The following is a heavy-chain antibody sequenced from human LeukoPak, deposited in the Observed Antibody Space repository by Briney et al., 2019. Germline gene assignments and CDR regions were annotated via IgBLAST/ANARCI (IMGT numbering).Heavy chain of an antibody. CDR3: ARHSLIGTKPFDY. CDR2: INPSGGST. Sequence: GASVKVSCKASGYTFISFYMHWVRQAPGQGLEWMGVINPSGGSTAYAQQFQGRVTMTRDTSTSTVYIELSSLRSEDTAVYYCARHSLIGTKPFDYWGQGTLVTVSS. D-gene: IGHD1-20*01. V-gene: IGHV1-46*01. CDR1: GYTFISFY. J-gene: IGHJ4*02.